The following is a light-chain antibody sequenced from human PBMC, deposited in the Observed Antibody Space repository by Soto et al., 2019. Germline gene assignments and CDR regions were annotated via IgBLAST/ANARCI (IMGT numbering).Light chain of an antibody. CDR3: RQYRSWPRT. Sequence: EILLTQSPATLSVSPGETATLSCRASQNVLSDLAWYQQKPGQAPRLLVYGATTRATDAPAKFRGRGSGTEFSLTISSLQSEDSATYYYRQYRSWPRTFGPGSKVEI. CDR2: GAT. J-gene: IGKJ1*01. V-gene: IGKV3-15*01. CDR1: QNVLSD.